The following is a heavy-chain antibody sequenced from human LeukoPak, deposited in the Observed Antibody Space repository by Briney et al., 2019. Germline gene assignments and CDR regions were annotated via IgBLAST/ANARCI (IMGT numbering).Heavy chain of an antibody. D-gene: IGHD3-16*01. V-gene: IGHV3-30*02. J-gene: IGHJ3*02. CDR2: IWNDGSKS. CDR3: AKDLGGDAFDI. CDR1: GFTFSSYG. Sequence: PGGSLRLSCAASGFTFSSYGMHWVRQAPGKGLEWVAVIWNDGSKSNYPDSVKGRFTISRDDSKNTLYLQMNSLRAEDTAVYYCAKDLGGDAFDIWGQGTMVTVSS.